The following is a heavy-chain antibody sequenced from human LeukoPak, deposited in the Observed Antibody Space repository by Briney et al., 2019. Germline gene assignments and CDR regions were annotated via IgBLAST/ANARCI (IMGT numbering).Heavy chain of an antibody. D-gene: IGHD6-19*01. V-gene: IGHV4-39*01. CDR3: ARHRGGWPNDAFDI. Sequence: PSETLSLTCTVSGGSISSSTYSWGWIRQPPGKGLEWIGGMYYSGSTYYNPSLKSRVTVSVDTSKNQFSLKLNSVTAADTAVYYCARHRGGWPNDAFDIWGQGTMVTVSS. CDR1: GGSISSSTYS. CDR2: MYYSGST. J-gene: IGHJ3*02.